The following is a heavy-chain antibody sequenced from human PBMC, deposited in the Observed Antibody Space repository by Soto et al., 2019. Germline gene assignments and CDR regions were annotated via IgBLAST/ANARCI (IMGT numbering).Heavy chain of an antibody. Sequence: GGSLRLSCAASGFTFSSYAMSWVRQAPGKGLEWVSLISGSGGSTYYADSVKGRFTISRDNSKNTLYLQMNSLRAEDTAVYYCAKGRNYYGSYDYWGQGTLVTVSS. V-gene: IGHV3-23*01. CDR3: AKGRNYYGSYDY. CDR1: GFTFSSYA. J-gene: IGHJ4*02. D-gene: IGHD3-10*01. CDR2: ISGSGGST.